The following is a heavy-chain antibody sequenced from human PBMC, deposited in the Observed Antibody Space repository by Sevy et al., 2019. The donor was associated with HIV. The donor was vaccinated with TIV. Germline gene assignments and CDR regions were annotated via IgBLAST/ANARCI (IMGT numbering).Heavy chain of an antibody. CDR3: ARVSMIVVVITDDWGYYFDY. CDR2: IYYGGST. V-gene: IGHV4-39*02. CDR1: GGSISSSGYY. Sequence: SETLSLTCTVSGGSISSSGYYWGWIRQPPGKGLEWIGSIYYGGSTYYNPSLKSRITISVEKSKNHFSLKLSSVTAADTAVYYCARVSMIVVVITDDWGYYFDYWGQGTLVTVSS. J-gene: IGHJ4*02. D-gene: IGHD3-22*01.